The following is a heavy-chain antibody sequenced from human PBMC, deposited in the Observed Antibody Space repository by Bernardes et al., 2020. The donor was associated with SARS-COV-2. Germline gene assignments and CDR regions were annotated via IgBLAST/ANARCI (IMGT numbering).Heavy chain of an antibody. J-gene: IGHJ4*02. CDR3: ARGGPKDQLLLVSFDY. CDR2: INHSGST. D-gene: IGHD2-2*01. V-gene: IGHV4-34*01. Sequence: LSLTCAVYGGSFSGYYWSWIRQPPGKGLEWIGEINHSGSTNYNPSLKSRVTISVATSKNQFSLKLSSVTAADTAVYYCARGGPKDQLLLVSFDYWGQGTLVTVSS. CDR1: GGSFSGYY.